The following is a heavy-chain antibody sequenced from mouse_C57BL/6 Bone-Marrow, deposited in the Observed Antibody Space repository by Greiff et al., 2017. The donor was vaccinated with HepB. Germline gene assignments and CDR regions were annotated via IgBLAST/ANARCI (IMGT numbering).Heavy chain of an antibody. CDR2: IYPGSGST. CDR3: ARRGLWYFDV. V-gene: IGHV1-55*01. CDR1: GYTFTSYW. J-gene: IGHJ1*03. Sequence: QVQLKQSGAELVKPGASVKMSCKASGYTFTSYWITWVKQRPGQGLEWIGDIYPGSGSTNYNEKFKSKATLTVDTSSSTAYMQLSSLTSEDSAVYYCARRGLWYFDVWGTGTTVTVSS.